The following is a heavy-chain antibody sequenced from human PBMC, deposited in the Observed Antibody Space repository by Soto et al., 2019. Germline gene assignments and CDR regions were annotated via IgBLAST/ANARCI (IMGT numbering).Heavy chain of an antibody. J-gene: IGHJ5*02. Sequence: SETLSLTCTVSGGSISSYYWSWIRQPPGKGLEWIGYIYHSGSTNYNPSLKSRVTISVDTSKNQFSLKLSSVTAADTAVYYCARQIGIVVSGLNWFDPWGQGTLVTVSS. CDR2: IYHSGST. CDR3: ARQIGIVVSGLNWFDP. V-gene: IGHV4-59*08. CDR1: GGSISSYY. D-gene: IGHD3-22*01.